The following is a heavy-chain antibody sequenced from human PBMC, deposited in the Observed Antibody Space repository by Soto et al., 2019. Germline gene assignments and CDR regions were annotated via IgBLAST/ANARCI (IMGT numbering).Heavy chain of an antibody. CDR1: GFTFSSYA. V-gene: IGHV3-48*01. D-gene: IGHD2-15*01. CDR2: ISSSSSTI. CDR3: ARVTRYCSGGSCYLSGYMDV. J-gene: IGHJ6*03. Sequence: GGSLRLSCAASGFTFSSYAMSWVRQAPGKGLEWVSDISSSSSTIYYADSVKGRFTISRDNAKNSLYLQMNSLRAEDTAVYYCARVTRYCSGGSCYLSGYMDVWGKGTTVTVSS.